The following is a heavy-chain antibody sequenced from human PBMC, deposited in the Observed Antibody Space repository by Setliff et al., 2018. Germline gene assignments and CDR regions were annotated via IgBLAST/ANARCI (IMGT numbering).Heavy chain of an antibody. V-gene: IGHV1-2*02. CDR3: ARDLLGSQGRTFDL. CDR2: INPNTGGT. J-gene: IGHJ4*02. Sequence: ASVKVSCKASGYTFSDYYMHWIRQAPGQGPEWMGCINPNTGGTRFAQKFQFGVTMTADKAITTAYMELTRLTSDDTAMHYCARDLLGSQGRTFDLWGQGTLVTVSS. D-gene: IGHD1-26*01. CDR1: GYTFSDYY.